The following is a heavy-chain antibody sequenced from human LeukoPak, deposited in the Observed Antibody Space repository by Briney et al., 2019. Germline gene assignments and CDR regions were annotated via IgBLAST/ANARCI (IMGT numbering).Heavy chain of an antibody. V-gene: IGHV1-2*02. CDR2: INPNSGGT. Sequence: ASVKVSCKASGYTFTGYYMHWVRQAPGQGLEWMGWINPNSGGTNYAQKFQGRVTMTRDTSISTAYMELSRLRSDDTAVYYCARYGDYRTGDAFDIWGQGTMVTVSS. J-gene: IGHJ3*02. D-gene: IGHD4-17*01. CDR1: GYTFTGYY. CDR3: ARYGDYRTGDAFDI.